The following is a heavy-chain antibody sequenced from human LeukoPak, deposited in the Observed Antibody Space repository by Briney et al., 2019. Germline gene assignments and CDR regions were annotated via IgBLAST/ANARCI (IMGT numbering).Heavy chain of an antibody. J-gene: IGHJ4*02. V-gene: IGHV4-39*01. CDR2: MYYSGST. CDR1: GDSISSGGYY. CDR3: ARRGPGGDSSGYYYFDY. Sequence: SETLSLTCTVSGDSISSGGYYWGWIRQPPGKGLEWIGTMYYSGSTYYNPSFESRVTISVDTSKNQFSLKLNSVTAADTAVYYCARRGPGGDSSGYYYFDYWGQGTLVTVSS. D-gene: IGHD3-22*01.